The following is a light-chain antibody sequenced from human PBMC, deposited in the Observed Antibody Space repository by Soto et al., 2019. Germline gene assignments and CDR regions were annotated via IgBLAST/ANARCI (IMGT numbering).Light chain of an antibody. Sequence: QSALTQPRSVSGSPGQSGTVSCTGTSNDVGGYIYVSWYQQHPGKAPKLMIYDVTKRPSGVPDRFSGSKSGNTASLTISGLQAEDEADYYCCSHAGTYAFVFGTGAKVTVL. J-gene: IGLJ1*01. CDR2: DVT. V-gene: IGLV2-11*01. CDR3: CSHAGTYAFV. CDR1: SNDVGGYIY.